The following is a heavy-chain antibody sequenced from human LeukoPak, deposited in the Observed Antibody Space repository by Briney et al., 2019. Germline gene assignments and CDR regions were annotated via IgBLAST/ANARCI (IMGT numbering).Heavy chain of an antibody. D-gene: IGHD6-19*01. CDR2: INAGNGNT. CDR3: ARQISSGWPRAEYFQH. CDR1: GYTVTSYA. Sequence: ASVKVSCKASGYTVTSYAMHWVRQAPGQRLEWMGWINAGNGNTKYSQKFQGRVTITRDTSASTAYMELSSLRSEDTAVYYCARQISSGWPRAEYFQHWGQGTLVTVSS. J-gene: IGHJ1*01. V-gene: IGHV1-3*01.